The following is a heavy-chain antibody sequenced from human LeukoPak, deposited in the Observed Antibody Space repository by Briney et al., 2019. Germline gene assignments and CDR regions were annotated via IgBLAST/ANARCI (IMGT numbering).Heavy chain of an antibody. Sequence: PGGSLRLSCAASGFTFSSYAMHWVRQAPGKGLEWVAVISYDGSNKYYADSVKGRFTISRDNSKNTLYLQMNSLRAEDTAVYYCARGPSEGGYYYGYWGQGTLVTVSS. CDR2: ISYDGSNK. CDR1: GFTFSSYA. V-gene: IGHV3-30-3*01. D-gene: IGHD3-22*01. J-gene: IGHJ4*02. CDR3: ARGPSEGGYYYGY.